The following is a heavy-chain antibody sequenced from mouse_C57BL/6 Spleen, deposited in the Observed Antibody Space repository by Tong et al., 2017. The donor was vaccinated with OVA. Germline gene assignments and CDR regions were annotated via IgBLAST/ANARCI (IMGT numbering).Heavy chain of an antibody. CDR2: INPNNGGT. CDR3: ARYYYGSSYEWFAY. D-gene: IGHD1-1*01. CDR1: GYTFTDYN. Sequence: EVQLQESGPELVKPGASVKMSCKASGYTFTDYNMHWVKQSHGKSLEWIGYINPNNGGTSYNQKFKGKATLTVNKSSSTAYMELRSLTSEDSAVYYCARYYYGSSYEWFAYWGQGTLVTVSA. J-gene: IGHJ3*01. V-gene: IGHV1-22*01.